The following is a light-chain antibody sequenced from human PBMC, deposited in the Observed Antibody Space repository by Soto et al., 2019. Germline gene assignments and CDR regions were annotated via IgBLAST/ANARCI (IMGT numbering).Light chain of an antibody. CDR1: SSDVGGYNY. V-gene: IGLV2-8*01. CDR2: EVS. J-gene: IGLJ2*01. CDR3: SSYAGSNMGV. Sequence: QSALTQPPSASGSPGQSVTISCTGTSSDVGGYNYVSWYQQHPGKAPKPIIYEVSKRPSGVPDRFSGSKSGNTASLTVSGLQAEDEADYYCSSYAGSNMGVFGGGTKLTVL.